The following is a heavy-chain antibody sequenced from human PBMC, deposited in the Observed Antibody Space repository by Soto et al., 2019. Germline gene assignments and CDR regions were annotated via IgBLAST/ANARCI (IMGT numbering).Heavy chain of an antibody. D-gene: IGHD6-6*01. J-gene: IGHJ5*02. CDR1: GFTFSSYG. V-gene: IGHV3-30*18. Sequence: QVQLVESGGGVVQPGRSLRLSCAASGFTFSSYGMHWVRQAPGTGLEWVAVISYDGSNKYYADSVKGRFTISRDNSKNTLYLQMNSLRAEDTAVYYCAKDGKAARLVTHWFDPWGQGTLVTVSS. CDR3: AKDGKAARLVTHWFDP. CDR2: ISYDGSNK.